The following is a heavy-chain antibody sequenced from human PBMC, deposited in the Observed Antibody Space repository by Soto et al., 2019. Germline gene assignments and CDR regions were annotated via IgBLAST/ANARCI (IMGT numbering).Heavy chain of an antibody. Sequence: SETLSLTCAVYGGSFSGYYWSWIRQPPGKGLEWIGEINHSGSTNYNPSLKSRVTISVDTSKNQFSLKLSSVTAADTAVYYCARASRGNYDAFDIWGQGTMVTVSS. CDR3: ARASRGNYDAFDI. CDR2: INHSGST. D-gene: IGHD1-7*01. J-gene: IGHJ3*02. CDR1: GGSFSGYY. V-gene: IGHV4-34*01.